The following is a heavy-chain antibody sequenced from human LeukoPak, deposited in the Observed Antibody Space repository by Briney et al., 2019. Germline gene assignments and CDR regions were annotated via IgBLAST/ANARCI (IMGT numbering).Heavy chain of an antibody. V-gene: IGHV3-9*01. CDR1: GFTFDDYA. CDR3: AKDAYGGATFFYYMDV. J-gene: IGHJ6*03. Sequence: GGSLRLSCAGSGFTFDDYAMHWVRQTPGRGLEWVSGISWNSGNIAYADFVGGRFTISRDNAKNSLSLQMNSLSDEDTAVYYCAKDAYGGATFFYYMDVWGKGTTVTVSS. CDR2: ISWNSGNI. D-gene: IGHD2/OR15-2a*01.